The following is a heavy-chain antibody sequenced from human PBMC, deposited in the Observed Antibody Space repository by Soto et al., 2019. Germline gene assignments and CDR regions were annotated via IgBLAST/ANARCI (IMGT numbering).Heavy chain of an antibody. J-gene: IGHJ4*02. V-gene: IGHV4-34*02. D-gene: IGHD4-17*01. CDR1: GGSVGGYY. CDR3: ARGEVTTGVF. CDR2: INHSGSI. Sequence: QVQLQQWGAGLLKPSETLSLTCAVYGGSVGGYYWSWVRQPPGKGLEWIGEINHSGSITYAPFLKSRVTMSVDTSKNQFSLRLNSVTAADTAVYYCARGEVTTGVFWGQGTQVTVSS.